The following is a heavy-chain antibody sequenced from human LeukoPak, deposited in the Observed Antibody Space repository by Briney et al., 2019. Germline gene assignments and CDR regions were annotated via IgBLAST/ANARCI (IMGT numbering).Heavy chain of an antibody. CDR3: ARDPRGIVGANHNWFDP. Sequence: SETLSLTCTVSGGSISSYYWSWIRQPAGKGLEWIGRIYTSGSTNYNPSLKSRVTMSVDTSKSQFSLKLISVTAADTAVYYCARDPRGIVGANHNWFDPWGQGTLVTVSS. CDR2: IYTSGST. CDR1: GGSISSYY. D-gene: IGHD1-26*01. V-gene: IGHV4-4*07. J-gene: IGHJ5*02.